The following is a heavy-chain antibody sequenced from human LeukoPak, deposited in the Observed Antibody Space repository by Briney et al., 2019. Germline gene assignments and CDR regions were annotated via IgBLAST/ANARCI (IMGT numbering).Heavy chain of an antibody. V-gene: IGHV3-23*01. D-gene: IGHD3-9*01. CDR1: EFTFSSYA. Sequence: PGRSLRLSCAASEFTFSSYAMTWVSQAPGKGLEWVSAISGSGGTTYYADSVRGRFTISRDNSKNTLYLQMNSLRAEDTAVYYCAKGLINDWSALEYWGQGTLVTVSS. CDR3: AKGLINDWSALEY. J-gene: IGHJ4*02. CDR2: ISGSGGTT.